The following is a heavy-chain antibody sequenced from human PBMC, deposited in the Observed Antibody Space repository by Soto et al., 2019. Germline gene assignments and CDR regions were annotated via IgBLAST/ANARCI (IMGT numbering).Heavy chain of an antibody. CDR3: ATVRGWRWELRGTRSGWFDP. CDR1: GYTFTDYY. J-gene: IGHJ5*02. V-gene: IGHV1-69-2*01. Sequence: EVQLVQSGAEVKKPGATVKISCKVSGYTFTDYYMHWVQQAPGKGLEWMGLVDPEDGETIYAEKFQGRVTITADTSTDTAYMELSSLRSEDTAVYYCATVRGWRWELRGTRSGWFDPWGQGTLVTVSS. CDR2: VDPEDGET. D-gene: IGHD1-26*01.